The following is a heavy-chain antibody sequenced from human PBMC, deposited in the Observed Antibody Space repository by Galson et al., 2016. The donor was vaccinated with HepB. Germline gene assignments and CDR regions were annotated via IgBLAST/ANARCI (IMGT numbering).Heavy chain of an antibody. J-gene: IGHJ3*02. CDR2: IGAGGGST. CDR1: GFTFTSYA. Sequence: SLRLSCAASGFTFTSYAMSWVRQAPGKGLEWVSTIGAGGGSTYYADSVKGRSTISRDNSKNTLYLQMSSLRAEDTAVYYCAKPIVGAVFHAFDIWGQGTMVTVSS. CDR3: AKPIVGAVFHAFDI. D-gene: IGHD1-26*01. V-gene: IGHV3-23*01.